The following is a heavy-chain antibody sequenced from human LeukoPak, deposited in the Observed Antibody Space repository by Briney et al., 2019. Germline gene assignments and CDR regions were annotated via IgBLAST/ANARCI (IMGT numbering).Heavy chain of an antibody. D-gene: IGHD3-16*02. V-gene: IGHV3-48*03. CDR1: GFTFSSYE. J-gene: IGHJ6*02. CDR2: GSQSGATT. CDR3: ARVERLRLGELSAPWAMDV. Sequence: GGSLGLSCAASGFTFSSYEIQWVRQAPGKGLEWISYGSQSGATTYFADSVKGRFIISRDNAKNSLYMQMNSLRAEDTAVYYCARVERLRLGELSAPWAMDVWGQGTTVTVSS.